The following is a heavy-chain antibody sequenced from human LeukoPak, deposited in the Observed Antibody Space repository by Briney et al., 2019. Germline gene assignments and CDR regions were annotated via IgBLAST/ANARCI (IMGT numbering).Heavy chain of an antibody. D-gene: IGHD3-22*01. V-gene: IGHV4-34*01. J-gene: IGHJ4*02. CDR2: GSS. CDR3: ARLAYYLDSSGYYLYYFDN. Sequence: GSSNSNPSLKSRVTMSADMSKNQFSLKLSSVTAADTAVYFCARLAYYLDSSGYYLYYFDNWGQGTPVTVSS.